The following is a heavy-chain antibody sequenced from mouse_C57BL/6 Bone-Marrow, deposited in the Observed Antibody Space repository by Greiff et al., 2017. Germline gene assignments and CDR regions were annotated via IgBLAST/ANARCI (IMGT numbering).Heavy chain of an antibody. Sequence: EVMLVESGGGLVQPGGSLKLSCAASGFTFSDYGMAWVRQAPRKGPAWVAFISNLAYSIYYADTVTGRFTISRENAKNTLYLEMSSLRSEDTAMYYCARRSNLYAMDYWGQGTSVTVSS. CDR3: ARRSNLYAMDY. J-gene: IGHJ4*01. CDR1: GFTFSDYG. V-gene: IGHV5-15*04. CDR2: ISNLAYSI. D-gene: IGHD2-5*01.